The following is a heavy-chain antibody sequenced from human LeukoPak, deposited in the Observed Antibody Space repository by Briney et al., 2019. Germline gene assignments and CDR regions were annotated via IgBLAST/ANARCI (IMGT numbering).Heavy chain of an antibody. Sequence: PGGSLRLSCAASGFTFRSYSMNWVRQAPGKGLGWVSYISSSSNTINYADSVKGRFTISRDNAKNTLYLQMSSLRDEDTAVYYCAKDRSELRGLYYFDHWGQGTLVTVSS. CDR3: AKDRSELRGLYYFDH. CDR1: GFTFRSYS. V-gene: IGHV3-48*02. D-gene: IGHD1-26*01. J-gene: IGHJ4*02. CDR2: ISSSSNTI.